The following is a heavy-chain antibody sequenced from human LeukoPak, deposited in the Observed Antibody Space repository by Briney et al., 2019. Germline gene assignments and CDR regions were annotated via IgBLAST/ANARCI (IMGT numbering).Heavy chain of an antibody. CDR2: ISSSSSTI. CDR3: AREDWNYDFDH. CDR1: GFTFSSYS. V-gene: IGHV3-48*01. J-gene: IGHJ4*02. D-gene: IGHD1-7*01. Sequence: GGSLRLSCAASGFTFSSYSMNWVRQAPGKGLEWVSYISSSSSTIYYADSVKGRFAISRDNAKNSLYLQMNSLRAEDTAVYYCAREDWNYDFDHWGQGTLVTVSS.